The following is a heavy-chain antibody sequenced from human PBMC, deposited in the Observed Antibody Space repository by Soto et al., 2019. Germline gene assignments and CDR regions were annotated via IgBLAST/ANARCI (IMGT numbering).Heavy chain of an antibody. CDR3: ARLVEENWNYRYYYDYGMEV. J-gene: IGHJ6*02. Sequence: SETLSLTSAISGDSVSSNSAAWNWIRKSPSRSLEWLGRTYYRSKWYNDYAVSVKSRITINPDTSKNQVLLHLNSVTPEDTAVYYCARLVEENWNYRYYYDYGMEVWGQGTTVTVSS. V-gene: IGHV6-1*01. CDR1: GDSVSSNSAA. D-gene: IGHD1-7*01. CDR2: TYYRSKWYN.